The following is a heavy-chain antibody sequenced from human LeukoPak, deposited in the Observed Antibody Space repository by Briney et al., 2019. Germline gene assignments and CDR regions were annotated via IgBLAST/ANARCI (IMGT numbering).Heavy chain of an antibody. CDR2: ISGSAGSS. J-gene: IGHJ6*02. CDR3: AGGAGVYYYGMDV. CDR1: GFTFSSFG. V-gene: IGHV3-23*01. Sequence: PGGSLRLSCAASGFTFSSFGLSWVRQAPGKGLERVSAISGSAGSSYYADSVKGRFTISRDNSKNTLYLQMNSLRAKDTALYYCAGGAGVYYYGMDVWGQGTSVTVSS.